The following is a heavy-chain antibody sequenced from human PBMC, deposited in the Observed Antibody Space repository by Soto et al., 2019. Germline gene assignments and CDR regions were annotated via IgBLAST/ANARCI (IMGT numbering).Heavy chain of an antibody. CDR3: AREDYYGSGSSY. V-gene: IGHV4-59*01. D-gene: IGHD3-10*01. CDR2: IYYSGST. CDR1: GGSISSYY. J-gene: IGHJ4*02. Sequence: SETLSLTCTVSGGSISSYYWSWIRQPPGKGLEWIGYIYYSGSTNYNPSLKSRVTISVDTSKNQFSLKLSSVTAADTAVYYCAREDYYGSGSSYWGQGTLVTVSS.